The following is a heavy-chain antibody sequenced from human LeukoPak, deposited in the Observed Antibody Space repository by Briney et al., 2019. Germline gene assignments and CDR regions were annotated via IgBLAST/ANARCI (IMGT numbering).Heavy chain of an antibody. CDR2: ITRSGKT. D-gene: IGHD3-22*01. V-gene: IGHV3-23*01. CDR3: AKYDSSGYFPFDY. CDR1: GFTFDLYA. Sequence: GGSLRLSCAASGFTFDLYAMTWVRQAPGEGLKWVSTITRSGKTYYADSVKGRFTISRDNSKNTLFLQMNSLRAEDTALYYCAKYDSSGYFPFDYWGQGTLVTVSS. J-gene: IGHJ4*02.